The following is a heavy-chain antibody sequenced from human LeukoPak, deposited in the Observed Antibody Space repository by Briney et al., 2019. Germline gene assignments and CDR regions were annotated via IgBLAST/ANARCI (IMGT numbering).Heavy chain of an antibody. CDR3: ARTTGTFDC. Sequence: SQTLSLTCALSGDIVSSKSAAWNWIRQSPSRGLEWLGRTYHRAKWYTEFAPAVKSRITINPGTSKNQFSLQLKSVTPGDTAVYYCARTTGTFDCWGQGTLVTVSS. CDR2: TYHRAKWYT. D-gene: IGHD1-1*01. J-gene: IGHJ4*02. CDR1: GDIVSSKSAA. V-gene: IGHV6-1*01.